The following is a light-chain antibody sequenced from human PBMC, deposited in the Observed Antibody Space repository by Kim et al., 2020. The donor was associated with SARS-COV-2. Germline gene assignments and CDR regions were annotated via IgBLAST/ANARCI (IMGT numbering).Light chain of an antibody. V-gene: IGLV3-1*01. CDR1: KLGDKF. J-gene: IGLJ3*02. CDR3: QAWDTTTGV. Sequence: SSELTQPPSLSVSPGQTASITCSGDKLGDKFASWYQQRPGQSPILVIYRDTKRPSGIPERFSGSNSGNTATLTISGTQAMDEADYYCQAWDTTTGVFGGGTKLTVL. CDR2: RDT.